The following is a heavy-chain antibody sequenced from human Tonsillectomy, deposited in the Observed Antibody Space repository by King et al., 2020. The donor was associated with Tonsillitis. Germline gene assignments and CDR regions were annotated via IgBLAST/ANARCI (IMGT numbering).Heavy chain of an antibody. CDR3: AKVRDVYGDYGDFDS. V-gene: IGHV3-23*04. D-gene: IGHD4-17*01. CDR2: ISSSARST. CDR1: GFTFSSYA. J-gene: IGHJ4*02. Sequence: VQLVESGGGLVQPGESLRLSCAASGFTFSSYAMSWLRQAPGKGLEWVSTISSSARSTYYPDSVRGRFTISRDNSKNTLYLQMNSLRVEDTAVYYCAKVRDVYGDYGDFDSWGQGTLVTASS.